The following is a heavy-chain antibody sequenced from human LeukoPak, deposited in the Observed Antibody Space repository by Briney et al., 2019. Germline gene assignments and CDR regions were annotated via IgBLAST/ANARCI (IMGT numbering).Heavy chain of an antibody. CDR3: ARVGATGTADY. D-gene: IGHD1-1*01. CDR2: ISSNGGST. Sequence: GGSLRLSCAASGFTFSSYAMHWVRQAPGKGLEYVSAISSNGGSTYYANSVNGRFTISRDNAKNSLYLQMNSLRAEDTAVYYCARVGATGTADYWGQGTLVTVSS. V-gene: IGHV3-64*01. J-gene: IGHJ4*02. CDR1: GFTFSSYA.